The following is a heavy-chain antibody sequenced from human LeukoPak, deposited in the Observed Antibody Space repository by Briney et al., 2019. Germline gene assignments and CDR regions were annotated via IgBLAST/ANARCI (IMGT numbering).Heavy chain of an antibody. J-gene: IGHJ4*02. CDR2: ISSGSDYI. Sequence: GGSLRLSCTASGLTFRRYSFNWVRQAPGKGLEWVSTISSGSDYIYYADSVWGRFTISRDNAEGSLYLQMNSLRAEDTAVYYCSRDLSLGAPQGFDYWGRGTLVTVSS. V-gene: IGHV3-21*01. CDR1: GLTFRRYS. D-gene: IGHD1-26*01. CDR3: SRDLSLGAPQGFDY.